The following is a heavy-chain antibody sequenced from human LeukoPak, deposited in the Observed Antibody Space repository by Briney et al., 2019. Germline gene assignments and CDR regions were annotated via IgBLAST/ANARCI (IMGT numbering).Heavy chain of an antibody. V-gene: IGHV3-30-3*01. CDR3: GLYSSSQTAMDV. D-gene: IGHD2-2*01. Sequence: PGGSLRLSCAGSGFTFGNYALHWVRQAPGKGLEWMAVISYDGINKNHADSVRGRFTISRDNSKNTLFLEMNSLRAEDTAVYYCGLYSSSQTAMDVWGQGTAVTVSS. J-gene: IGHJ6*02. CDR2: ISYDGINK. CDR1: GFTFGNYA.